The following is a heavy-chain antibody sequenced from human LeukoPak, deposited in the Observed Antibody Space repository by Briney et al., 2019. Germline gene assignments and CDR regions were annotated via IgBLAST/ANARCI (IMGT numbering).Heavy chain of an antibody. J-gene: IGHJ4*02. D-gene: IGHD2-2*01. CDR2: ISGSGDNT. CDR1: GFTFSSYA. CDR3: AKTGTTSWYYFDY. Sequence: PGGSLGLSCAASGFTFSSYAMNWVRQAPGKGLEWVSGISGSGDNTYYADSVKGRFTISRDNSKNTLYLEMNSLRAEDTAVFYCAKTGTTSWYYFDYWGQGTLVTVPS. V-gene: IGHV3-23*01.